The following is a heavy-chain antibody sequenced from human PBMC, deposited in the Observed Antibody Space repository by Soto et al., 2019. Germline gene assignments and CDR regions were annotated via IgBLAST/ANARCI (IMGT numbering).Heavy chain of an antibody. D-gene: IGHD4-17*01. J-gene: IGHJ3*02. Sequence: SETLSLTCTVSGGSLSSGGYYWSWIRQHPGKGLEWIGYIYYSGSTYYNPSLKSRVTISVDTSKNQFSLKLSSVTAADTAVYYCARDGDYAAGYAFDIWGQGTMVPVSS. CDR3: ARDGDYAAGYAFDI. CDR2: IYYSGST. CDR1: GGSLSSGGYY. V-gene: IGHV4-31*03.